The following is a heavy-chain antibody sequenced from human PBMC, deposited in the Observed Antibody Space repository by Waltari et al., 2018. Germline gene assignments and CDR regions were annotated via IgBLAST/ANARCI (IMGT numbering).Heavy chain of an antibody. V-gene: IGHV1-24*01. Sequence: QVQLVQSGAEVKKPGASVKVSCKVSGYTLTELSMHWVRQAPGKGLEWMGGFEPEEGETIYEQKFQGRVTMTEDTSTDTAYMELSSLRSEDTAVYYCATARGYSYGLGRPDWYFDLWGRGTLVTVSS. CDR1: GYTLTELS. CDR3: ATARGYSYGLGRPDWYFDL. CDR2: FEPEEGET. J-gene: IGHJ2*01. D-gene: IGHD5-18*01.